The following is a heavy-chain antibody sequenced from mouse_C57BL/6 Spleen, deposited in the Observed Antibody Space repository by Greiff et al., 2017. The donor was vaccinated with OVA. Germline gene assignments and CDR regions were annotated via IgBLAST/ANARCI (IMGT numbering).Heavy chain of an antibody. V-gene: IGHV3-6*01. CDR3: ARNLIDYAMDY. J-gene: IGHJ4*01. CDR1: GYSITSGYY. D-gene: IGHD2-4*01. Sequence: EVKLMESGPGLVKPSQSLSLTCSVTGYSITSGYYWNWIRQFPGNKLEWMGYISYDGSNNYNPSLKNRISITRDTSKNQFFLKLNSVTTEDTATYYCARNLIDYAMDYWGQGTSVTVSS. CDR2: ISYDGSN.